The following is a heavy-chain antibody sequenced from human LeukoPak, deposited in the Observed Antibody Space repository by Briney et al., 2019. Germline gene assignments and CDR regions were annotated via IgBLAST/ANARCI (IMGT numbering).Heavy chain of an antibody. CDR3: ARDLGFTIFGVVDDY. V-gene: IGHV4-4*07. D-gene: IGHD3-3*01. J-gene: IGHJ4*02. Sequence: SETLSLTCTVSGGSISSYYWSWIRQPAGKGLEWIGRIYTSGSTNYNPSLKSRVTISVDTSKNQFSLKLSSVTAADTAVYYCARDLGFTIFGVVDDYWGQGTLVTVSS. CDR2: IYTSGST. CDR1: GGSISSYY.